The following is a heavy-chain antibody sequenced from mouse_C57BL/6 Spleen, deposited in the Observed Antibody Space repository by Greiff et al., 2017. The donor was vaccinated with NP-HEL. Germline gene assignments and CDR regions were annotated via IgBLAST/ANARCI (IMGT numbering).Heavy chain of an antibody. CDR2: IDTNSGGT. CDR1: GYTFTSYW. CDR3: AREGYYYGSSYDYAMDY. J-gene: IGHJ4*01. Sequence: QVQLQQPGAELVKPGASVKLSCKASGYTFTSYWMHWVKQRPGRGLEWIGRIDTNSGGTKYNEKFKSKATLTVDKPSSTAYMQLSSLTSEDSAVYYCAREGYYYGSSYDYAMDYWGQGTSVTVSS. D-gene: IGHD1-1*01. V-gene: IGHV1-72*01.